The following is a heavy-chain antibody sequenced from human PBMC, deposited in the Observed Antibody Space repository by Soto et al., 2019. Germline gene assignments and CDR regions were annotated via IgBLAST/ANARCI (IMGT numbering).Heavy chain of an antibody. D-gene: IGHD3-22*01. CDR2: IYPGDSDT. J-gene: IGHJ3*02. CDR3: ARGRYYYDSRPGYQDAFDI. Sequence: SGESLKISCKGSGYSFTSYWIGWVRQMPGKGLEWMGIIYPGDSDTRYSPSFQGQVTISADKSISTAYLQWSSLKASDTAVYYCARGRYYYDSRPGYQDAFDIWGQGTMVTVSS. CDR1: GYSFTSYW. V-gene: IGHV5-51*01.